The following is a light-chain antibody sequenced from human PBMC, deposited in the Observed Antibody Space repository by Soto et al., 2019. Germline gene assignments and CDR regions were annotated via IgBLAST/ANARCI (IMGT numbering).Light chain of an antibody. CDR1: HDIRNY. Sequence: DIQMTQSPSSLSASVGERVTITCQASHDIRNYLNWYQQKPGQAPNLLIHDASRLQAGVPSRFSGSGSGTDFILTITSLQHDYIATYYCQQYDNLPLTFGGGTKVDI. J-gene: IGKJ4*01. V-gene: IGKV1-33*01. CDR3: QQYDNLPLT. CDR2: DAS.